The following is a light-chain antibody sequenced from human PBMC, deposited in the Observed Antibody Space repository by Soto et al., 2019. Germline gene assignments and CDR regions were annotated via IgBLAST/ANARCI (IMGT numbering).Light chain of an antibody. J-gene: IGKJ5*01. CDR2: GAS. CDR3: QQYGYSPIT. Sequence: EIVLTQSPGTLSLSPGERATLSCGASQSVSSSYLAWYQQKPGQAPRFLIYGASSRATGIPDRFSGSGSGTDFTLTISRLEPEDFALYYCQQYGYSPITFGQGTRLEIK. V-gene: IGKV3-20*01. CDR1: QSVSSSY.